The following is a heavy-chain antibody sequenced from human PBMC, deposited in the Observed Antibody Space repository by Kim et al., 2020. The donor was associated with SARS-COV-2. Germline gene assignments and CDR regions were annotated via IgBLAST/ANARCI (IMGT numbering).Heavy chain of an antibody. V-gene: IGHV3-11*01. CDR2: ISSSGSTI. J-gene: IGHJ6*02. Sequence: GGSLRLSCAASGFTFSDYYMNWIRQAPGKGLEWVSYISSSGSTIYYADSVKGRFTISRDNAKNSLYLQMNSLRAEDTAVYYCARDRTALFLIGFKGYGMDVWGQGTTVTVSS. CDR1: GFTFSDYY. CDR3: ARDRTALFLIGFKGYGMDV. D-gene: IGHD2-15*01.